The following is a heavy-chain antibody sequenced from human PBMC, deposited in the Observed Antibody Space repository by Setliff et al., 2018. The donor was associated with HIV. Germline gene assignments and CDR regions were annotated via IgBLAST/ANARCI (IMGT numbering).Heavy chain of an antibody. CDR2: IIPILDTT. V-gene: IGHV1-69*04. CDR1: GGTFNNYV. Sequence: SVKVSCKAAGGTFNNYVFSWVRKAPGRGLEWIGTIIPILDTTNYAQKFQGRLTMTEDTSTDTAYMELSSLRSDDTAMYYCATDPGYSSTWYSESFQHWGQGTVVTVSS. CDR3: ATDPGYSSTWYSESFQH. D-gene: IGHD6-13*01. J-gene: IGHJ1*01.